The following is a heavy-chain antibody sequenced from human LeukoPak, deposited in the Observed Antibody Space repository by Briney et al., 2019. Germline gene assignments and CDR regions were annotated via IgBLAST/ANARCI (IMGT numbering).Heavy chain of an antibody. J-gene: IGHJ3*02. Sequence: SETLSLTCTVSGGSISTSSYYWGWVRQPPGKGLEWIGNIFYSGSTYYSPSLKSRVTISLDTSRNQFSLKLNSVTAADTAVYYCAESNGPGLVDIGGQGTMLTVSS. CDR3: AESNGPGLVDI. V-gene: IGHV4-39*07. CDR2: IFYSGST. CDR1: GGSISTSSYY. D-gene: IGHD2-2*01.